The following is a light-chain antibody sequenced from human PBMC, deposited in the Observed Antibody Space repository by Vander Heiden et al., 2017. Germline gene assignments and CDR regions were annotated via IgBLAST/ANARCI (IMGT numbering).Light chain of an antibody. CDR1: QSLRHSNGYSY. V-gene: IGKV2-28*01. CDR2: LGS. Sequence: DIVMPQSPLSLPVTPGEPASISCRSSQSLRHSNGYSYLDWYLQKPVQSPQLLIYLGSNRASGVPDRFSGSGSGTYFTLKISRVEAEDVGVYYCMQSLQTPTFGQGTKVEIK. CDR3: MQSLQTPT. J-gene: IGKJ1*01.